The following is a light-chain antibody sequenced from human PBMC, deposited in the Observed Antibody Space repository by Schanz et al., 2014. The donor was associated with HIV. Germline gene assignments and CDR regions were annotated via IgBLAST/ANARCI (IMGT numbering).Light chain of an antibody. CDR1: SMAFSSSNF. CDR3: SSSGGSNNFVI. CDR2: DVT. Sequence: QSALTQPTSVSGSPGQSITISCTGASMAFSSSNFVSWYQQHPGEAPRLIIYDVTSRPSGVSARFSASKTGETASLTISGLQAEDEAEYYCSSSGGSNNFVIFGGGTKLTVL. V-gene: IGLV2-14*03. J-gene: IGLJ2*01.